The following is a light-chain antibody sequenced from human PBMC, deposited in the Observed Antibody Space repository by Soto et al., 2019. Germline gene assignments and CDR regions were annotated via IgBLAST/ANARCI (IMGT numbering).Light chain of an antibody. V-gene: IGKV3-20*01. CDR2: DAS. Sequence: EFVLTHSAATRSWAASGRATLACSASQAVINDYLAGCQQKPGQAPRLLIYDASSRATGIPDRFIGGGSGPDLTLTISRLEPEDFAVYSCNQFSSYPLTFSGGTKLDIK. J-gene: IGKJ4*01. CDR1: QAVINDY. CDR3: NQFSSYPLT.